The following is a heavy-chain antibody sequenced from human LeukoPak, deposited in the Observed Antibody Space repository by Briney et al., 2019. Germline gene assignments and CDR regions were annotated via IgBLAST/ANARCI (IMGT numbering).Heavy chain of an antibody. D-gene: IGHD6-19*01. V-gene: IGHV3-9*01. J-gene: IGHJ4*02. CDR2: ISWNSGSI. CDR3: AKDRSGWDKTFDY. Sequence: TGGSLRLSCAASGFTFDDHAMHWVRQAPGKGLEWVSGISWNSGSIAYADSVKGRFTISRDNAKNSLYLQMNSLRAEDTALYYCAKDRSGWDKTFDYWGQGTLVTVSS. CDR1: GFTFDDHA.